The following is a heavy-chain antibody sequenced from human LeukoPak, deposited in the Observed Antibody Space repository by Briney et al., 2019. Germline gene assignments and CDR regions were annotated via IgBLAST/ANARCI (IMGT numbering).Heavy chain of an antibody. CDR1: GFTFSSYW. D-gene: IGHD3-3*01. CDR2: INSDASST. Sequence: GGSLRLSCAASGFTFSSYWMNWVRQAPGQGLVWVSRINSDASSTIYADSVKGRFSISRDNAKNTLYLQMDSLRVEDTAVYYCVRGDTIFGVVTYYFHYYMDVRGKGTTVTVSS. V-gene: IGHV3-74*01. CDR3: VRGDTIFGVVTYYFHYYMDV. J-gene: IGHJ6*03.